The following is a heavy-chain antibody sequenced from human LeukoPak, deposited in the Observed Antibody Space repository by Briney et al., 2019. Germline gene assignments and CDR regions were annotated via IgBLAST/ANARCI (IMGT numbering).Heavy chain of an antibody. CDR2: ISAYNGNT. J-gene: IGHJ4*02. V-gene: IGHV1-18*01. CDR3: AREGNRILWFGEPYYFDY. CDR1: SYTFTSYG. Sequence: ASVKVSCKASSYTFTSYGISWVRQAPGQGLEWMGWISAYNGNTNYAQKLQGRVTMTTDTSTSTAYMELRSLRSDDTAVYYCAREGNRILWFGEPYYFDYWGQGTLVTVSS. D-gene: IGHD3-10*01.